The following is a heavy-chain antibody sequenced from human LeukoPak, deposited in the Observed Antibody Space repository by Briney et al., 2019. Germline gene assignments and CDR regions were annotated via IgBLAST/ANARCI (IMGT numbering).Heavy chain of an antibody. V-gene: IGHV3-23*01. D-gene: IGHD3-22*01. J-gene: IGHJ3*02. Sequence: ASETLSLTCAVSGGSISNEIWWSWVRQPPGKGLEWVSAISGSGGSTYYADSVKGRFTISRDNSKNTLYLQMNSLRAEDTAVYYCARDRFLLEDSSGYYSHDAFDIWGQGTMVTVSS. CDR2: ISGSGGST. CDR1: GGSISNEI. CDR3: ARDRFLLEDSSGYYSHDAFDI.